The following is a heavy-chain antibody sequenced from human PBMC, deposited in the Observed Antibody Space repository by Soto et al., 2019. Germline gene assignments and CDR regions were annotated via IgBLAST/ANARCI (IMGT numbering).Heavy chain of an antibody. V-gene: IGHV1-18*01. J-gene: IGHJ4*02. Sequence: ASVKVSCKASGYTFTNYGVSWVRQAPGQGLEWMGWISAYNGNTNYAQKLQGRVTMTTDTSTSIAYMELRSLRSDDTAVYYCARAGGDSSAWHFEYWGQGTLVTVSS. CDR1: GYTFTNYG. D-gene: IGHD6-19*01. CDR2: ISAYNGNT. CDR3: ARAGGDSSAWHFEY.